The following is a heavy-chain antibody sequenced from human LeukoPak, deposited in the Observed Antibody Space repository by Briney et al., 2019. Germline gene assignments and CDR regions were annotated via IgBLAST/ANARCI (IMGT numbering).Heavy chain of an antibody. D-gene: IGHD3-22*01. J-gene: IGHJ3*02. CDR2: IGQDGSEN. V-gene: IGHV3-7*01. CDR1: GFSFRSYW. Sequence: GGSLRLSRAASGFSFRSYWMSWVRQAPGKGLEWVANIGQDGSENYNGDSVRGRFTISRDKAKNSLYLQMSSLRAEDTAVYYCARETRGDEDYYDRSGYAFDRWGQGTMITVSS. CDR3: ARETRGDEDYYDRSGYAFDR.